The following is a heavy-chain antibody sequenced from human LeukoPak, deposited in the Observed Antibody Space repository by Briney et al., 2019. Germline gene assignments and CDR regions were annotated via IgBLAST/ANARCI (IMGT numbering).Heavy chain of an antibody. J-gene: IGHJ4*02. CDR3: ASSSGYSYGYFGY. Sequence: SETLSLTCTVSGGSISSYYWSWIRQPPGKGLEWIGYIYHSGSTNYNPSLKSRVTISVDTSKNQFSLKLSSVTAADTAVYYCASSSGYSYGYFGYWGQGTLVTVSS. V-gene: IGHV4-59*08. D-gene: IGHD5-18*01. CDR1: GGSISSYY. CDR2: IYHSGST.